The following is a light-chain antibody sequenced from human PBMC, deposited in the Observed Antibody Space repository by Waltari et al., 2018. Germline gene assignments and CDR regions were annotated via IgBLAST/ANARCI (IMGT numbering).Light chain of an antibody. Sequence: DIVMTQSPDSLAVSLGERATINGKSRQSVLYSSNNKNYLAWYQQKPGQPPKLLIYWASTRESGVPDRFSGSGSGTDFTLTISSLQAEDVAVYYCQQYYSTPPTFGQGTKVEIK. CDR3: QQYYSTPPT. CDR2: WAS. CDR1: QSVLYSSNNKNY. V-gene: IGKV4-1*01. J-gene: IGKJ1*01.